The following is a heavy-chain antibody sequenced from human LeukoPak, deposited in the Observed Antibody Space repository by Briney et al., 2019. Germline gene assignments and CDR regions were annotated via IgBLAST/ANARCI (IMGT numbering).Heavy chain of an antibody. CDR2: MSYDGRNI. J-gene: IGHJ4*02. D-gene: IGHD3-3*01. V-gene: IGHV3-30*18. Sequence: GGSLRLSCAASGFTFSTYGMHWVRQAPGKGLEWMAVMSYDGRNIYYADSVKGRFTISRDNSKNSLYLQMNSLRAEDTALYYCAKDCGNYDFWSGQLDYWGQGTLVTVSS. CDR3: AKDCGNYDFWSGQLDY. CDR1: GFTFSTYG.